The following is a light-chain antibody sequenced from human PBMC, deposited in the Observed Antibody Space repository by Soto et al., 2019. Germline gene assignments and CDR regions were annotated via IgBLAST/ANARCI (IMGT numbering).Light chain of an antibody. V-gene: IGLV1-36*01. CDR3: GAWDDSLNGWV. Sequence: QSVLTQPPSVSEGPGQRVTISCSGSTSNIGKNTVNWYQQLPGEAPKLFIYYDDLLASGVSDRFSGSKSGTSASLAISGLQAEDGADYYWGAWDDSLNGWVFGGGTKLTVL. CDR2: YDD. CDR1: TSNIGKNT. J-gene: IGLJ3*02.